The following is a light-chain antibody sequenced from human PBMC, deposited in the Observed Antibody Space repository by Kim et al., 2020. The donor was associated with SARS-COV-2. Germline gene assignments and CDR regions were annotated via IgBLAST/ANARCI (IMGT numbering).Light chain of an antibody. J-gene: IGKJ1*01. CDR2: DAS. Sequence: EIVLTQSPATLSLSPGERATLSCRASQSVNSYLAWYQQKPGQAPRLLIYDASNRATDIPARFSGSGSGTDFTLTISSLEPADFAVYYCQHRGNWPRTFGQGTTVDIK. CDR3: QHRGNWPRT. CDR1: QSVNSY. V-gene: IGKV3-11*01.